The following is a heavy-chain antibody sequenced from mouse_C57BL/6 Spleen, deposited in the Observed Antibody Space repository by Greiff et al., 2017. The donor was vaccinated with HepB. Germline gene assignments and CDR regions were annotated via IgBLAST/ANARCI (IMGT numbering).Heavy chain of an antibody. CDR2: ISSGSSTI. Sequence: EVQLVESGGGLVKPGGSLKLSCAASGFTFSDYGMHWVRQAPEKGLEWVAYISSGSSTIYYADTVKGRFTISRDNAKNTLFLQMTSLRSEDTAMYYCARPYYYGSSYVGAMDYWGQGTSVTVSS. V-gene: IGHV5-17*01. CDR3: ARPYYYGSSYVGAMDY. CDR1: GFTFSDYG. J-gene: IGHJ4*01. D-gene: IGHD1-1*01.